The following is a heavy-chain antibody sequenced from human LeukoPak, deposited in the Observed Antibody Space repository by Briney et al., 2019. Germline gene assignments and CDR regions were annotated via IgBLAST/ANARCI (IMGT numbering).Heavy chain of an antibody. V-gene: IGHV4-34*01. CDR3: ARGGID. J-gene: IGHJ4*02. CDR2: INHSGST. Sequence: TASETLSLTCAVYGGSFSGYYWSWIRQPPGKGLEWIGEINHSGSTNYNPSLKSRVTISVDTSKNQFSLKLSSVTAADTAVYYCARGGIDWGQGTLVTVSS. D-gene: IGHD2-21*01. CDR1: GGSFSGYY.